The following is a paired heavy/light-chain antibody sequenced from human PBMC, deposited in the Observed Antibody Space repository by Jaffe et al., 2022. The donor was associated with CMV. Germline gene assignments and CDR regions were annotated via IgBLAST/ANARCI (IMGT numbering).Heavy chain of an antibody. V-gene: IGHV3-43*01. CDR1: GFTFDDYT. Sequence: EVQLVESGGVVVQPGGSLRLSCAASGFTFDDYTMHWVRQAPGKGLEWVSLISWDGGSTYYADSVKGRFTISRDNSKNSLYLQMNSLRTEDTALYYCAKDKSQWLVQYFDYWGQGTLVTVSS. D-gene: IGHD6-19*01. CDR2: ISWDGGST. CDR3: AKDKSQWLVQYFDY. J-gene: IGHJ4*02.
Light chain of an antibody. CDR3: QQYDNLPL. CDR2: DAS. J-gene: IGKJ4*01. Sequence: DIQMTQSPSSLSASVGDRVTITCQASQDISNYLNWYQQKPGKAPKLLIYDASNLETGVPSRFSGSGSGTDFTFTISSLQPEDIATYYCQQYDNLPLFGGGTKVEIK. CDR1: QDISNY. V-gene: IGKV1-33*01.